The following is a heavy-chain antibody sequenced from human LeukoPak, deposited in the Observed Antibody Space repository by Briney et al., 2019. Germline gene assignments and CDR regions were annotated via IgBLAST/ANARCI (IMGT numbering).Heavy chain of an antibody. D-gene: IGHD2-2*02. CDR1: GFTFSNYG. J-gene: IGHJ6*03. CDR3: AKGYCSSSSCYKDYYYYMDV. CDR2: IRYDGSNK. Sequence: QSGGSLRLSCAASGFTFSNYGVHWVRQAPGRGLEWVAFIRYDGSNKFYADSVKGRITISRDNSKNTLYLQMNSLRAEDTAVYYCAKGYCSSSSCYKDYYYYMDVWGKGTTVTVSS. V-gene: IGHV3-30*02.